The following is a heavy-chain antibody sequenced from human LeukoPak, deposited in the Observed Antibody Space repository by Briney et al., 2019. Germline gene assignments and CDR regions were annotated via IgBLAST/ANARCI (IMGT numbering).Heavy chain of an antibody. D-gene: IGHD4/OR15-4a*01. J-gene: IGHJ4*02. V-gene: IGHV3-7*01. CDR3: ARDALGEGEDANYAVYYFDY. CDR2: INQEGKEK. CDR1: GFRFNTFR. Sequence: PGGSLRLSCAASGFRFNTFRISCVRQAPRKGVEWVANINQEGKEKHYADPVKGGFPIPRNIRKNSLELLMNSLRTDDTAVYYCARDALGEGEDANYAVYYFDYWGQGTVVTVSS.